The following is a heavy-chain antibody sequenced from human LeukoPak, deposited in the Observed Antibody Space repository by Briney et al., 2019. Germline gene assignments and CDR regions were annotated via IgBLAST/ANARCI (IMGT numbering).Heavy chain of an antibody. D-gene: IGHD3-3*01. V-gene: IGHV4-59*01. CDR1: SGSISSYY. CDR3: ARSVAGNTIFGVVISMDV. CDR2: IYYSGST. J-gene: IGHJ6*02. Sequence: SETLSLTCTVSSGSISSYYWSWIRQPPGKGLEWIGYIYYSGSTNYNPSLKSRVTISVDTSKNQFSLKLSSVTAADTAVYYCARSVAGNTIFGVVISMDVWGQGTTVTVSS.